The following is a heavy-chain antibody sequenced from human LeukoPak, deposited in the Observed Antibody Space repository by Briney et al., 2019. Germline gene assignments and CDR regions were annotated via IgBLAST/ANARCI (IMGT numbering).Heavy chain of an antibody. J-gene: IGHJ4*02. V-gene: IGHV3-30*18. CDR3: AKDRTGTFDY. CDR1: GFTFSSYG. CDR2: ISYDGSNK. D-gene: IGHD1-1*01. Sequence: GRSLRLSCAASGFTFSSYGMHWVRQAPGKGLEWVAVISYDGSNKCYADSVKGRFTISRDNSKNTLYLQMNSLRAEDTAVYYCAKDRTGTFDYWGQGTLVTVSS.